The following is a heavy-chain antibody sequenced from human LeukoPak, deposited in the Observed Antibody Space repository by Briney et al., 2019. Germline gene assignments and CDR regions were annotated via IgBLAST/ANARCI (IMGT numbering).Heavy chain of an antibody. Sequence: PSETLSLTCTVSGGSISSSDYYWGWIRQPPGKGLEWIGSIYYSGGTYYNPSLKSRVTISVDTSKNQFSLKLSSVTAADTAVYYCARHLYSSGWWVNWFDPWGQGTLVTVSS. J-gene: IGHJ5*02. V-gene: IGHV4-39*01. CDR3: ARHLYSSGWWVNWFDP. D-gene: IGHD6-19*01. CDR1: GGSISSSDYY. CDR2: IYYSGGT.